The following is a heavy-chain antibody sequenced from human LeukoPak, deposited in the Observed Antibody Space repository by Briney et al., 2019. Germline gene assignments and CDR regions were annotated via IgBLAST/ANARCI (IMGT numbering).Heavy chain of an antibody. J-gene: IGHJ6*03. CDR3: ARRGYYYDYYYMDV. V-gene: IGHV3-48*01. CDR1: GFTFSSYS. CDR2: ISSSSSTI. D-gene: IGHD3-10*01. Sequence: GGSLRLSCAASGFTFSSYSMNWVRQAPGKGLEWVSYISSSSSTIYYADSVKGRFTISRDNSKNTLYLQMNSLRAEDTAVYYCARRGYYYDYYYMDVWGKGTTVTVSS.